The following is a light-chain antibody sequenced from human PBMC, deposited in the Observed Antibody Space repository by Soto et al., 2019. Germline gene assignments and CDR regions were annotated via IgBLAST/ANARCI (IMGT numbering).Light chain of an antibody. CDR3: QRYYTSLGLT. J-gene: IGKJ4*01. Sequence: IVLTQSPGTLPLSPGERATLSCRASQSVSSSYFAWYQQKPGQAPRLLSYRTSIRATGIPDRFIGSGSVTDFTLTISRLEAEDFAVYYCQRYYTSLGLTFRGGTNVEFK. CDR2: RTS. CDR1: QSVSSSY. V-gene: IGKV3-20*01.